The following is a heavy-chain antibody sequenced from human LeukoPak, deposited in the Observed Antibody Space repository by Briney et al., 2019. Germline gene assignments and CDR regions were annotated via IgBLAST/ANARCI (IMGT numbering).Heavy chain of an antibody. V-gene: IGHV1-2*02. CDR2: INPNSGDT. Sequence: ASVKVSCKASGYTFTGYYMHWVRQAPGQGFEWMGWINPNSGDTNYAQKFQGRGTMTRDTSISTAHMELSRLRSDDTAVYYCARANPLYCSSTTCPFDYWGQGTLVTVSS. D-gene: IGHD2-2*01. J-gene: IGHJ4*02. CDR3: ARANPLYCSSTTCPFDY. CDR1: GYTFTGYY.